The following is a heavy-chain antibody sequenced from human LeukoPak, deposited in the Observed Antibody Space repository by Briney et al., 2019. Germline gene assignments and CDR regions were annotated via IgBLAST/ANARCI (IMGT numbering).Heavy chain of an antibody. J-gene: IGHJ6*03. CDR3: EWTGAGYYYYYMDV. CDR1: GYSISSGYY. CDR2: IYRSGST. D-gene: IGHD1-26*01. Sequence: SETLSLTCTVSGYSISSGYYWGWSRQPPGKGLEWIGTIYRSGSTYSNPSLRGRVTISVDTSKNQFSLKLSSVTAADTAVYYCEWTGAGYYYYYMDVWGKGTTVTVSS. V-gene: IGHV4-38-2*02.